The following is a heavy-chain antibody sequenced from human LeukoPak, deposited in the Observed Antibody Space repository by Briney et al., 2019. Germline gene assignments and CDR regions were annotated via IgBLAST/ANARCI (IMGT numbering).Heavy chain of an antibody. CDR3: AKGYYYGSGSQQYYFDY. CDR2: ISGSGGRT. Sequence: GGSLRLSCAASGFTFSSYAMSWVRQAPGKGLEWVSAISGSGGRTYYADSVKGRFTISRDNSKNTLYLQMSSLRAEDTAVYYCAKGYYYGSGSQQYYFDYWGQGTLVTVSS. V-gene: IGHV3-23*01. CDR1: GFTFSSYA. J-gene: IGHJ4*02. D-gene: IGHD3-10*01.